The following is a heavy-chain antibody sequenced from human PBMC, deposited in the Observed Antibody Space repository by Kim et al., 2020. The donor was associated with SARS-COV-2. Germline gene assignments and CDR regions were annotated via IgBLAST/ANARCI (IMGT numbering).Heavy chain of an antibody. V-gene: IGHV3-53*01. Sequence: GGSLRLSCAASGFTVSSNYMSWVRQAPGKGLEWVSVIYSGGSTYYADSVKGRFTISRDNSKNTLYLQMNSLRAEDTAVYYCARGGNYDILTGSENPFDYWGQGTLVTVSS. CDR1: GFTVSSNY. J-gene: IGHJ4*02. D-gene: IGHD3-9*01. CDR2: IYSGGST. CDR3: ARGGNYDILTGSENPFDY.